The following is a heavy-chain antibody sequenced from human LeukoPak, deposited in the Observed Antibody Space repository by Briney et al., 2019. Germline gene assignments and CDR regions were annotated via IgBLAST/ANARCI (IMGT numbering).Heavy chain of an antibody. Sequence: SVKVSCKASGGTFSSYAISWVRQAPGQGLEWMGGTIPIFGTANYAQKFQGRVTITADESTSTAYMELSSLRSEDTAVYYCARGPTQGTIFGVVIIPQFDYFDYWGQGTLVTVSS. D-gene: IGHD3-3*01. CDR2: TIPIFGTA. CDR1: GGTFSSYA. V-gene: IGHV1-69*13. CDR3: ARGPTQGTIFGVVIIPQFDYFDY. J-gene: IGHJ4*02.